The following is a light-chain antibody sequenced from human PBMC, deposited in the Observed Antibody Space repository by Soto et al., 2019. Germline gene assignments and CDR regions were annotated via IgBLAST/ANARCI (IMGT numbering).Light chain of an antibody. J-gene: IGKJ1*01. V-gene: IGKV1-8*01. CDR1: QGISSY. CDR2: AAS. CDR3: QQYYSYPRT. Sequence: AIRMTQSPSSLSASTGDRVTITCRASQGISSYLAWYQQKPGKAPKLLIYAASTLQSGVPSRFSGSGSGTDFTLTISCLQSEDFATYYWQQYYSYPRTCCHGTKVESK.